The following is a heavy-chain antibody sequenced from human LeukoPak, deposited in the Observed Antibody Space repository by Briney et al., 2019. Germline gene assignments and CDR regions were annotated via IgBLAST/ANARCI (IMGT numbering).Heavy chain of an antibody. CDR3: AKLDV. J-gene: IGHJ6*02. Sequence: GGSLRPSCAASGFTFDDYAMHWVQQAPGKGLEWVSGISWNSGSIGYADSVKGRFTISRDNAKNSLYLQMNSLRAEDTALYYCAKLDVWGQGTTVTVSS. V-gene: IGHV3-9*01. CDR2: ISWNSGSI. CDR1: GFTFDDYA.